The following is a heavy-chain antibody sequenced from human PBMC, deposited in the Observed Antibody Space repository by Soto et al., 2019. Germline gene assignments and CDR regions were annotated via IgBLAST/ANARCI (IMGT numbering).Heavy chain of an antibody. D-gene: IGHD6-6*01. V-gene: IGHV5-10-1*01. CDR3: ARRGSSSSFFYDS. CDR2: IDPSDSYI. CDR1: GYSFTSSW. J-gene: IGHJ4*02. Sequence: GESLKISCQGSGYSFTSSWISWVRQMPGEGLEWMGGIDPSDSYINYSPSFQGRVTISADKSISTAYLQWSSLKASDTAMYYCARRGSSSSFFYDSWGQGTLVTVSS.